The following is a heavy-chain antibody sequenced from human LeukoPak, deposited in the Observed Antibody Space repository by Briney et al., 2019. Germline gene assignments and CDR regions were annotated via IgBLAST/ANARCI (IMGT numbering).Heavy chain of an antibody. V-gene: IGHV3-15*01. CDR1: GFTFSNAW. CDR3: TTVVLGEGYSRSWVDY. Sequence: PGGSLRLSCGASGFTFSNAWMSWVRQAPRKGLEWVGRIKSKTDGGTTDYAAPVKGRFTISRDDSKNTLYLQMNSLKTEDTAVYYCTTVVLGEGYSRSWVDYWGQGTLVTVSS. CDR2: IKSKTDGGTT. D-gene: IGHD6-13*01. J-gene: IGHJ4*02.